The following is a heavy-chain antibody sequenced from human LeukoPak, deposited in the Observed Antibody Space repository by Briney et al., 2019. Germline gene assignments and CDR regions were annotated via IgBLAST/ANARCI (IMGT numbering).Heavy chain of an antibody. V-gene: IGHV4-59*08. D-gene: IGHD3-10*01. CDR2: IYYSGNT. J-gene: IGHJ4*02. CDR1: GGSISNKY. Sequence: SETLSLTCTVSGGSISNKYWSWIRQPPGKGLEWIGYIYYSGNTNYNPSLKSRVTILVDTSKNQFSLKLSSVTAADTAVYYCARYYYGSGSYYYFDSWGQGTLVTVSS. CDR3: ARYYYGSGSYYYFDS.